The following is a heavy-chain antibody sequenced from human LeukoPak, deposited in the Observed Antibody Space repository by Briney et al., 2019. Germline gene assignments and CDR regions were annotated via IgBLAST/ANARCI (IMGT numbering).Heavy chain of an antibody. V-gene: IGHV4-4*09. CDR3: ARHTVVPASFDY. CDR1: GGSINNYY. Sequence: PSETLSLTCTVSGGSINNYYWSWIRQPPGKGLEWIGYIYTSGSNNYNPSLKSRVTISVDTSKNQFSLKLSSVTAADTAVYFCARHTVVPASFDYWGQGILVTVSS. J-gene: IGHJ4*02. CDR2: IYTSGSN. D-gene: IGHD2-2*01.